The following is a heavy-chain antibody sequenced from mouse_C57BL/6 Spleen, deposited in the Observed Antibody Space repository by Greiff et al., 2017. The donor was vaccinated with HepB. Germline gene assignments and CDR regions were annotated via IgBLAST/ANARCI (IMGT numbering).Heavy chain of an antibody. CDR1: CSPFPRYW. CDR2: IDPSDSYT. Sequence: QVQLQQPGAELVLPGASVPLSCPASCSPFPRYWMHWVKQRPGQGLEWIGEIDPSDSYTNYTPKFQGTSPLTVDHSSSTAYMQLSSLTSEDSAVYYCARGEYYGSSSAWFAYWGQGTLVTVAA. J-gene: IGHJ3*01. D-gene: IGHD1-1*01. V-gene: IGHV1-69*01. CDR3: ARGEYYGSSSAWFAY.